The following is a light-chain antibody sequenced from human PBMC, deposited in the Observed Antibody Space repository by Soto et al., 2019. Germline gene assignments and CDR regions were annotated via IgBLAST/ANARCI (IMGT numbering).Light chain of an antibody. CDR2: DNN. Sequence: QSVLTQPPSASGTPGQRVTISCSGSRSNIRSNTVNWYQQLPGTAPKLLIYDNNQRPSGVPDRFSGSKSGTSASLAISGLQSEDEADYYCAAWDDSLNGVVFGGGTKLTVL. V-gene: IGLV1-44*01. CDR1: RSNIRSNT. J-gene: IGLJ2*01. CDR3: AAWDDSLNGVV.